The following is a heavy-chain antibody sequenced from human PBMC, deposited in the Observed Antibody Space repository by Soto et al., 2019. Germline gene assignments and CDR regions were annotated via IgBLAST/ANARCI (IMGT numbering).Heavy chain of an antibody. D-gene: IGHD4-17*01. CDR3: AKAPDYGDYGRSFDY. CDR2: ISGRGGST. J-gene: IGHJ4*02. Sequence: GESLKISCAASGFTFSSYAMSWVRQAPGKGLEWVSAISGRGGSTYYADSVKGRFTSSRDNSKNTLYLQMNSLRAEDTAVYYCAKAPDYGDYGRSFDYWGQGTLVTVSS. CDR1: GFTFSSYA. V-gene: IGHV3-23*01.